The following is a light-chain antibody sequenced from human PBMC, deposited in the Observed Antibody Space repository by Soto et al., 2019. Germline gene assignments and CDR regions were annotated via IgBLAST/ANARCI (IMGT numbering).Light chain of an antibody. Sequence: EIVLTQSPGTLSLSPGERATLSCRASQSVSSGYLAWYQQKPGQALRLLIYGASTRATGIPARFSGSGSGTEFTLTISSLQSEDFAVYYCHQYNSWPRTFGQGTKVDI. CDR2: GAS. CDR3: HQYNSWPRT. CDR1: QSVSSGY. V-gene: IGKV3-15*01. J-gene: IGKJ1*01.